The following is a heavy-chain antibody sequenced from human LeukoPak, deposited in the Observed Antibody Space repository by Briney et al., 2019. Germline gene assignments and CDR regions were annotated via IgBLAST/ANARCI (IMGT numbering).Heavy chain of an antibody. CDR2: IYHSGST. D-gene: IGHD6-13*01. Sequence: SETLSLTCTVSDDSISSNYWSWIRQPPGKGLEWVGYIYHSGSTRYNPSLKSRVTISVDMSKNQFSLKLTSVTAADTAVYYCARGGSSSSLNHFDYWGQGTLVTVSS. V-gene: IGHV4-59*01. CDR1: DDSISSNY. CDR3: ARGGSSSSLNHFDY. J-gene: IGHJ4*02.